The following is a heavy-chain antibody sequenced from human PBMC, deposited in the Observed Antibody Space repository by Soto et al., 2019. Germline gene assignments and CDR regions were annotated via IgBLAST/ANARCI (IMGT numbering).Heavy chain of an antibody. J-gene: IGHJ6*02. CDR3: AKGSGNIRPYGMDV. V-gene: IGHV3-23*01. CDR1: GFTFSNHA. CDR2: ISGSGGTI. Sequence: EVQLLESGGGSVQPGGSLRVSCAAAGFTFSNHAMSWVRQAPGKGLEWVSTISGSGGTIYYADSVKGRFTISRDNSKNALWLQMNSLRAEDTALYYCAKGSGNIRPYGMDVWGQGTTVTVSS.